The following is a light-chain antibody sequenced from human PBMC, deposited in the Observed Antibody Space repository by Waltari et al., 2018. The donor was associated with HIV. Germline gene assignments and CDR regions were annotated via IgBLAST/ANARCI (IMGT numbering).Light chain of an antibody. Sequence: EIVMTQSPLSLSVTPGESASISCRSSQSLLTSRGNTYLDWYLQKPGQSPQLLIYLASNRVSGVPDRFSVSGSGTDFILKISRVETEDVGVYYCMQGLRTEMYTFGQGTRLEIK. CDR2: LAS. CDR3: MQGLRTEMYT. CDR1: QSLLTSRGNTY. V-gene: IGKV2-28*01. J-gene: IGKJ2*01.